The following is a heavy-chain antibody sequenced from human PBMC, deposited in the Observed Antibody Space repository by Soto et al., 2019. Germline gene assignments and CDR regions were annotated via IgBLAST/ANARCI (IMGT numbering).Heavy chain of an antibody. CDR1: GYSLSPYY. CDR2: ITPNGGST. V-gene: IGHV1-46*03. CDR3: ATYCGGDTCPPGPWK. D-gene: IGHD2-21*01. J-gene: IGHJ3*01. Sequence: QVHLVQSGAEVKKPGASVKVYCKASGYSLSPYYMHWVRQAPGKGLEWMAIITPNGGSTKNAQKFQGRVTVTRDTSTSTVYMELSRLTSEDTATYYCATYCGGDTCPPGPWKWGQGTMVTVSS.